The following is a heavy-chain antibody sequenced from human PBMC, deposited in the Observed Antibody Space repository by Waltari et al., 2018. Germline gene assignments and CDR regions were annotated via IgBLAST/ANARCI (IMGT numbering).Heavy chain of an antibody. D-gene: IGHD2-21*01. V-gene: IGHV3-23*01. Sequence: EVQLLESGGALVQPGESLRLSCAASGFPFRNYDMTWVRQAPGKGLEWVSHISTGGGITYYADSVKGRFTISRDNSKNTLYLQMNGLRAEDTAVYYCAKPESYPMTLVINAYFDYWGQGTLVTVSS. J-gene: IGHJ4*02. CDR2: ISTGGGIT. CDR3: AKPESYPMTLVINAYFDY. CDR1: GFPFRNYD.